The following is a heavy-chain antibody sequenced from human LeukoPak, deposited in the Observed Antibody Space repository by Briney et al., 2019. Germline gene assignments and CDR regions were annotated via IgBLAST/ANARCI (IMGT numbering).Heavy chain of an antibody. D-gene: IGHD5-12*01. J-gene: IGHJ6*04. CDR2: INHSGST. CDR3: ARGKVATTPKGPYYYYGMDV. CDR1: GGSFSGYY. V-gene: IGHV4-34*01. Sequence: SETLSLTCAVYGGSFSGYYWSWIRQPPGKGLEWIGEINHSGSTNYNPSLKSRVTISVDTSKNQFSLKLSSVTAADTAVYYCARGKVATTPKGPYYYYGMDVWGKGTTVTVSS.